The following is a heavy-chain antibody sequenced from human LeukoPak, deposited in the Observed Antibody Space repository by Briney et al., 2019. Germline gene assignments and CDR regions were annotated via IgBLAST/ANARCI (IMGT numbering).Heavy chain of an antibody. CDR3: ARCPQSSIRCYNNWFDP. Sequence: GGSLRLSCAASGFTFNSYAMSWVRQAPRKGLEWVSAISGSGDNTYYADSVKGRFTISRDNSKNTLYLQMNSLRAEDTAVYYCARCPQSSIRCYNNWFDPWGQGTLVTVSS. J-gene: IGHJ5*02. D-gene: IGHD2-2*02. CDR2: ISGSGDNT. V-gene: IGHV3-23*01. CDR1: GFTFNSYA.